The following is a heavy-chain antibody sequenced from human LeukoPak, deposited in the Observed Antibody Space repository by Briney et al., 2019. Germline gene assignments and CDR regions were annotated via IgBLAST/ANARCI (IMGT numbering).Heavy chain of an antibody. CDR3: ARHAGYSSSWLCY. CDR2: IYYSGST. V-gene: IGHV4-39*01. D-gene: IGHD6-13*01. CDR1: GGSISSGDYY. J-gene: IGHJ4*02. Sequence: PSETLSLTCTVSGGSISSGDYYWSWIRQPPGKGLEWIGSIYYSGSTYYNPSLKSRVTISVDTSKNQFSLKLSSVTAADTAVYYCARHAGYSSSWLCYWGQGTLVTVSS.